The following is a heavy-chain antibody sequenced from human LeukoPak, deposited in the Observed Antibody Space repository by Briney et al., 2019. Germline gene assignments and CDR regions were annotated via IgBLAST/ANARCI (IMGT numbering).Heavy chain of an antibody. Sequence: ASVKVSCKASGYTFTGYYMYWVRQAPGQGLEWTGWINPNSGGTNYAQKFQGRVTMTRDTSISTAYMELSRLRSDDTAVYYCAREYSYGYLPYYYMDVWGKGTTVTVSS. V-gene: IGHV1-2*02. CDR3: AREYSYGYLPYYYMDV. D-gene: IGHD5-18*01. CDR1: GYTFTGYY. CDR2: INPNSGGT. J-gene: IGHJ6*03.